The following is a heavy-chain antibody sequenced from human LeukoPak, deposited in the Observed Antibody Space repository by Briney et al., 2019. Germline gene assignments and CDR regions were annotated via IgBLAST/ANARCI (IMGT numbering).Heavy chain of an antibody. V-gene: IGHV4-39*07. CDR2: IYYGGST. Sequence: SETLSLTCTVSGGSISSSSYYWGWIRQPPGKGLEWIGSIYYGGSTYYNPSLKSRVTISVDTSKNQFSLKLSSVTAADTAVYYCAREVVPAALYYYYYMDVWGKGTTVTVSS. CDR1: GGSISSSSYY. D-gene: IGHD2-2*01. CDR3: AREVVPAALYYYYYMDV. J-gene: IGHJ6*03.